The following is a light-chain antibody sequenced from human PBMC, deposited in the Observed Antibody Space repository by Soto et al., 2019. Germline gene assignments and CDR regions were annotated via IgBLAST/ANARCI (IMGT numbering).Light chain of an antibody. CDR1: QSVSSN. J-gene: IGKJ1*01. Sequence: EIVMTQSPSTLSVSPGERATLSCRASQSVSSNLAWYQQKPGQAPRLLIYGASTRATAIPARFSGSGSGTEFTLTISSLQSEDFALYYCQQYNNWPVTFGQGTKVDIK. V-gene: IGKV3-15*01. CDR2: GAS. CDR3: QQYNNWPVT.